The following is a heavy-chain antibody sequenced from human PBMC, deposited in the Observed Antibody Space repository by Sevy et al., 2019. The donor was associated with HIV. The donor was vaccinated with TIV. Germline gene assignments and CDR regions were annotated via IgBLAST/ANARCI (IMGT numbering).Heavy chain of an antibody. V-gene: IGHV3-11*06. J-gene: IGHJ2*01. D-gene: IGHD4-17*01. CDR1: GFTFSDYY. Sequence: GGSLRLSCAASGFTFSDYYMSWIRQAPGKGLEWVSYISSSSSYTNYADSVKGRFTISRDNAKNSLYLQMNSLGAEDTAVYYCARGGTVTPVDYFDLWGRGTLVTVSS. CDR2: ISSSSSYT. CDR3: ARGGTVTPVDYFDL.